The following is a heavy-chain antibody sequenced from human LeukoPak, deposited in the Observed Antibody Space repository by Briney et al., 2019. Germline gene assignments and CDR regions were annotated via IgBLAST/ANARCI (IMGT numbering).Heavy chain of an antibody. D-gene: IGHD3-10*01. CDR1: GFTVSSNY. V-gene: IGHV3-53*01. J-gene: IGHJ6*03. CDR3: AKKRGMVRVKYHMDV. CDR2: IYSGGST. Sequence: GGSLRLSCAASGFTVSSNYMSWVRQAPGKGLEWVSVIYSGGSTYYADSVKGRFTISRDNSKNTLYLQLNSLRGVDTAVYYCAKKRGMVRVKYHMDVWGKGTTVTVSS.